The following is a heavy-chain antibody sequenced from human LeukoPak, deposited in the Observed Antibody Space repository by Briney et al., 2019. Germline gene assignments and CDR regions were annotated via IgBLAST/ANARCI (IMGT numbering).Heavy chain of an antibody. Sequence: ASVKVSCKASGYTFTGYYMHWVRQAPGQGLERMGRINPNSSGTNYAQKFQGRVTMTRDTSISTAYMELSRLISEDTAVYYCANLKAAPGDYWGQGTLVTVSS. CDR3: ANLKAAPGDY. V-gene: IGHV1-2*06. CDR2: INPNSSGT. D-gene: IGHD6-13*01. J-gene: IGHJ4*02. CDR1: GYTFTGYY.